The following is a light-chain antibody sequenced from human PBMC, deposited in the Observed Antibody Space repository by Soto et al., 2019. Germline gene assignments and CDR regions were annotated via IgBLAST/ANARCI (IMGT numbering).Light chain of an antibody. CDR3: QKYNSAPVT. V-gene: IGKV1-27*01. J-gene: IGKJ5*01. CDR1: RGLSKY. Sequence: DIQMTQSPSSLYASVGDRVTITCRARRGLSKYLAWYQQKLGQVPKLLIYAAYTLESGVPSRFSGSGSGTDFTLTISSLQPEDVATYYCQKYNSAPVTFGQGTRLEIK. CDR2: AAY.